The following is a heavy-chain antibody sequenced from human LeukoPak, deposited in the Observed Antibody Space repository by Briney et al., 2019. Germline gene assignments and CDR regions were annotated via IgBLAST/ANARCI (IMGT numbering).Heavy chain of an antibody. CDR2: IYYSGST. V-gene: IGHV4-59*01. Sequence: PSETLSLTCTVSGGSISSYYWSWIRQPPGKGLEWIGYIYYSGSTNYNPSLKSRVTISVDTSKNQFSLKLSSVTAADTAVYYCARDRGSSLVTGAFDIWGQGTMVTVSS. D-gene: IGHD6-13*01. J-gene: IGHJ3*02. CDR3: ARDRGSSLVTGAFDI. CDR1: GGSISSYY.